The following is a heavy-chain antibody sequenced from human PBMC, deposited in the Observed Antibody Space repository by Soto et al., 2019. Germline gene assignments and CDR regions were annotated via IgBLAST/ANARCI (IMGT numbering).Heavy chain of an antibody. CDR3: AKAFHPCGGGNCYCDY. CDR1: GFTFSSYA. V-gene: IGHV3-23*01. D-gene: IGHD2-15*01. CDR2: ISGNGDDS. Sequence: EVQLLESGGGLVQPGGSLRLSCAASGFTFSSYAMSWVRQAPGKGLEWVSAISGNGDDSYYADSVKGRFTISRDNSKNTLYLQMNSLRAEDTAIYYCAKAFHPCGGGNCYCDYWGQGTLVTVSS. J-gene: IGHJ4*02.